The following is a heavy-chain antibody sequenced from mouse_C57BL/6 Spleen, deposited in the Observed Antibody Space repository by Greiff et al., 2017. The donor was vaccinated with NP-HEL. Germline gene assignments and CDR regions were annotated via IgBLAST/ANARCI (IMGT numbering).Heavy chain of an antibody. CDR1: GYTFTSYW. D-gene: IGHD1-1*01. J-gene: IGHJ2*01. CDR2: IDPNSGGT. V-gene: IGHV1-72*01. Sequence: QVQLQQPGAELVKPGASVKLSCKASGYTFTSYWMHWVKQRPGRGLEWIVRIDPNSGGTKYNEKFKSKATLTVDKPSSTAYMQLSSLTSEDSAVYYCARGSITTVVAGGYFDYWGQGTTLTVSS. CDR3: ARGSITTVVAGGYFDY.